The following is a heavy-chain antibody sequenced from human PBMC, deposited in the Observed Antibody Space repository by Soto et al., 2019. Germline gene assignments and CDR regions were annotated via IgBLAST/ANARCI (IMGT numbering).Heavy chain of an antibody. J-gene: IGHJ4*02. CDR1: GFTFSSYG. Sequence: HPGGSLRLSCAASGFTFSSYGMHWVRQAPGKGLEWVAVISYDGSNKYYADSVKGRFTISRDNSKDTLYLQMNSLRAEDTAVYYCARGNPFDYWGQGTLVTVSS. CDR3: ARGNPFDY. D-gene: IGHD1-1*01. V-gene: IGHV3-30*03. CDR2: ISYDGSNK.